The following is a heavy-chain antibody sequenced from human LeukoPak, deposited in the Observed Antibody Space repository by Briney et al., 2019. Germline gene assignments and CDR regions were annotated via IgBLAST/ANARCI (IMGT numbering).Heavy chain of an antibody. D-gene: IGHD4-17*01. J-gene: IGHJ4*02. V-gene: IGHV3-21*01. CDR2: ISSSSSYI. CDR1: GFTFSNYG. CDR3: ARWDDYGDPGVDY. Sequence: GGSLRLSCAASGFTFSNYGMHWVRQAPGKGLEWVSSISSSSSYIYYADSVKGRFTISRDNAKNSLYLQMNSLRAEDTAVYYCARWDDYGDPGVDYWGQGTLVTVSS.